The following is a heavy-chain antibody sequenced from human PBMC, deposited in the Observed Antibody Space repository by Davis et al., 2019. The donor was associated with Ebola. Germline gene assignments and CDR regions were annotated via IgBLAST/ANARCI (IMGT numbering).Heavy chain of an antibody. CDR1: GFTFSSYP. J-gene: IGHJ4*02. D-gene: IGHD3-3*01. CDR2: ISYDGSNK. V-gene: IGHV3-30-3*01. Sequence: GESLKISCAASGFTFSSYPMHWVRQAPGKGLEWVALISYDGSNKYYAGSVKGRFTISRDNSRNTLYLQMNSLRAEDTAVYYCAKAPVRFLEWFTTDYWGKGTLVTVSS. CDR3: AKAPVRFLEWFTTDY.